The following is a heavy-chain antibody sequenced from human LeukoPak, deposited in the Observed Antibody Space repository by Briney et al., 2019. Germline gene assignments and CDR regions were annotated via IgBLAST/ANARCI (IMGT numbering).Heavy chain of an antibody. Sequence: GGSLRLSCAASGFTFDDYGMSWVRQAPGKGLEWVSGINWNGGSTGYADSVKGRFTISRDTSENTMYLQMNTLRVDDTAVYYCARDGGSGIDYWGQGTLVTVSS. J-gene: IGHJ4*02. V-gene: IGHV3-20*04. D-gene: IGHD3-10*01. CDR2: INWNGGST. CDR1: GFTFDDYG. CDR3: ARDGGSGIDY.